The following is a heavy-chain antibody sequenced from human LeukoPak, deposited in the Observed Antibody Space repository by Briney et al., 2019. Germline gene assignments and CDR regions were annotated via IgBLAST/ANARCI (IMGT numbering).Heavy chain of an antibody. CDR1: GYTFTSYG. V-gene: IGHV1-18*01. Sequence: GASVKVSCKASGYTFTSYGISWVRQAPGQGLEWMGWISAYNGNTNYAQKLQGRVTMTTDTSTSTAYMELSRLRSDDTAVYYCARDTGYYGSGSYYPYYYGMDVWGQGTTVTVSS. D-gene: IGHD3-10*01. CDR2: ISAYNGNT. J-gene: IGHJ6*02. CDR3: ARDTGYYGSGSYYPYYYGMDV.